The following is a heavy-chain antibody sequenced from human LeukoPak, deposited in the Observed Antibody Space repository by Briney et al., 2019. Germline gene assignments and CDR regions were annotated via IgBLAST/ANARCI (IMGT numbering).Heavy chain of an antibody. CDR2: IYYSGST. J-gene: IGHJ4*02. D-gene: IGHD3-22*01. V-gene: IGHV4-59*01. Sequence: SETLSLTCTVSGGSISSYYWSWIRQPPGKGPEWIGYIYYSGSTNYNPSLKSRVTISVDTSKNQFSLKLSSVTAADTAVYYCARDRSIVGRGIDYWGQGTLVTVSS. CDR1: GGSISSYY. CDR3: ARDRSIVGRGIDY.